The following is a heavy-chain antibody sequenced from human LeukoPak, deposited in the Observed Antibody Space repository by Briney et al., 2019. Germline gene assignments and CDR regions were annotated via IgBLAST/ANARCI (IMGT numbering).Heavy chain of an antibody. D-gene: IGHD1-26*01. J-gene: IGHJ3*02. CDR3: ARKWELGMGAFDI. CDR1: GFTISSYW. CDR2: IKQDGSEK. Sequence: GGSLRLSCAGSGFTISSYWMAWVRQAPGRGLEWVAHIKQDGSEKNYVDLVKGRFTISRDNAKNSVYLQMNSLRAEDTAVYYCARKWELGMGAFDIWGQGTMVTVSS. V-gene: IGHV3-7*02.